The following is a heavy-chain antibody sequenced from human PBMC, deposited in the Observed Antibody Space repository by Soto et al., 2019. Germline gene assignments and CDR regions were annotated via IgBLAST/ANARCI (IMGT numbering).Heavy chain of an antibody. D-gene: IGHD5-12*01. CDR2: INHSGST. CDR1: GGSFSGYY. Sequence: LSLTCAVYGGSFSGYYWSWIRQPPGKGLEWIGEINHSGSTNYNPSLKSRVTISVDTSKNQFSLKLSSVTAADTAVYYCARGSAKRDGYNYPYYFDYWGQGTLVTVSS. CDR3: ARGSAKRDGYNYPYYFDY. J-gene: IGHJ4*02. V-gene: IGHV4-34*01.